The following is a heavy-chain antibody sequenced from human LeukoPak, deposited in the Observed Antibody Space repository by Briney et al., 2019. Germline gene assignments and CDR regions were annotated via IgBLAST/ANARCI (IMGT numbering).Heavy chain of an antibody. D-gene: IGHD6-13*01. V-gene: IGHV3-7*01. CDR1: GFTSSSYW. CDR3: AREGPIAAAGESFSWYYYYMDV. CDR2: IKQDGSEK. J-gene: IGHJ6*03. Sequence: GGSLRLSCAASGFTSSSYWMSWVRQAPGKGLEWVANIKQDGSEKYYVDSVKGRFTISRDNAKNSLYLQMNSLRAEDTAVYYCAREGPIAAAGESFSWYYYYMDVWGKGTTVTVSS.